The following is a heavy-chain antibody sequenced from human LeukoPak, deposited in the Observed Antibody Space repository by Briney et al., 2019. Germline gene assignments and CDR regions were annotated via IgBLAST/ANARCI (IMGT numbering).Heavy chain of an antibody. CDR2: IIPIFGTA. Sequence: ASVKVSCKASGGTFSSYAIGWVRQAPGQGLEWMGRIIPIFGTANYAQKFQGRVTITTDESTSTAYMELSSLRSEDTAVYYCAREEYRYSSGWYFHFDYWGQGTLVTVSS. D-gene: IGHD6-19*01. J-gene: IGHJ4*02. CDR3: AREEYRYSSGWYFHFDY. V-gene: IGHV1-69*05. CDR1: GGTFSSYA.